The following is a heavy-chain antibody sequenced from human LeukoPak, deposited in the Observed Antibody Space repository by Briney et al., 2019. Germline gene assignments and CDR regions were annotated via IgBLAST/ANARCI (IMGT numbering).Heavy chain of an antibody. J-gene: IGHJ4*02. Sequence: PGGSLRLSCAAFGFTFSSFEMNWVRQAPGEGLEWISYISGSGSSVKYADSVKGRFTISRDNAKNSLYLQMDSLRAEDTAIYYCTTDHVGAIVEFDSWGQGTLVTVSS. V-gene: IGHV3-48*03. CDR1: GFTFSSFE. CDR2: ISGSGSSV. CDR3: TTDHVGAIVEFDS. D-gene: IGHD2-21*01.